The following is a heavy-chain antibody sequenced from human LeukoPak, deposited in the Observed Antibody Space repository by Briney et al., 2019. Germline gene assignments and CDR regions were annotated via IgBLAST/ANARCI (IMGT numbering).Heavy chain of an antibody. CDR2: ISGSG. D-gene: IGHD6-19*01. J-gene: IGHJ4*02. CDR1: GFTSSTYA. CDR3: ATSRYSSGWLTGGFDC. Sequence: GGSLRLSCAASGFTSSTYAMSWVRQAPGKGLEWVSAISGSGDADSVKGRFTISRDNSKNTLYLQMNSLRAEDTAVYYCATSRYSSGWLTGGFDCWGQGTLVTVSS. V-gene: IGHV3-23*01.